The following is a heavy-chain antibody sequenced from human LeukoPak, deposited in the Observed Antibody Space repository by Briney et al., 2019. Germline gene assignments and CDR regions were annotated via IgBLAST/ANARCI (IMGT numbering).Heavy chain of an antibody. CDR3: VRDLT. CDR2: IYSDGNT. CDR1: GFTFSTNH. Sequence: GGSLRLSCAASGFTFSTNHMTWVRQAPGKGPEWVSVIYSDGNTYYADSVKGRFTISRDNSKNTLYLQMNSLRAEDTAVYYCVRDLTWGQGPLVTVSS. J-gene: IGHJ5*02. V-gene: IGHV3-53*01.